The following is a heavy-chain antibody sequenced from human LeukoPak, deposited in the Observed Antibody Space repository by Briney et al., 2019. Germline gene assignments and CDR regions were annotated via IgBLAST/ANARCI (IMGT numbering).Heavy chain of an antibody. CDR3: ARDWDYGDSPPLH. D-gene: IGHD4-17*01. CDR1: GFTSRYYN. CDR2: ITGGTTSI. Sequence: GGSLRLSCAASGFTSRYYNMNWVRQAPGKGLEWVSSITGGTTSIHYADYYADPVKGRFTISRDNTKSSLFLQMNSLRAKDTAVYYCARDWDYGDSPPLHWGQGTLVSVSS. V-gene: IGHV3-21*01. J-gene: IGHJ4*02.